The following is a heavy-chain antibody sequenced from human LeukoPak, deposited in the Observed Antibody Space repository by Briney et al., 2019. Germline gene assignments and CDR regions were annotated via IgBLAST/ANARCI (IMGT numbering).Heavy chain of an antibody. CDR2: VKQDVNEK. Sequence: PGGSLRLSCAASGFIFRNYWMTWVRQAPGKVLEWVASVKQDVNEKYYVDSLKGQFTISRDNDKNSLYLQMNSLRVEDTAVYFCARGPPYGSRSDYFDHWGQGTLVTVSS. V-gene: IGHV3-7*01. D-gene: IGHD3-10*01. CDR3: ARGPPYGSRSDYFDH. J-gene: IGHJ4*02. CDR1: GFIFRNYW.